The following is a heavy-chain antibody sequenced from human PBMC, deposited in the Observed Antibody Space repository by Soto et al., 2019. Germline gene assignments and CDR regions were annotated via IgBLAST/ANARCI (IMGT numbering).Heavy chain of an antibody. D-gene: IGHD4-17*01. CDR2: IYYRGNS. CDR1: GGSISRGSYY. CDR3: VRGHQYYGDYPPDQDDDTFDI. Sequence: QLQLQESGPGLVKRSETLSLTCTVSGGSISRGSYYWGWIRQPPGKGLEWIGSIYYRGNSYYNPSLKSRVTISVDTSTNQFSLKLSAVTATDTAAYYCVRGHQYYGDYPPDQDDDTFDIWGQGTMVTVSS. V-gene: IGHV4-39*01. J-gene: IGHJ3*02.